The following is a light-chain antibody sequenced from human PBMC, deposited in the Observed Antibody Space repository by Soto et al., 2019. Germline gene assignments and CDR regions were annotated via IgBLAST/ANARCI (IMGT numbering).Light chain of an antibody. Sequence: DIELTQSPGSLSLSPGDRATLSCRASQSVNSNYLACYQQKPGHAPRLLMYGASRRDTGIPDRFSGSGSGTDFTLTISSLEPEDFAIYYCQQYDSSPLTFGQGTKVEIK. CDR2: GAS. V-gene: IGKV3-20*01. J-gene: IGKJ1*01. CDR3: QQYDSSPLT. CDR1: QSVNSNY.